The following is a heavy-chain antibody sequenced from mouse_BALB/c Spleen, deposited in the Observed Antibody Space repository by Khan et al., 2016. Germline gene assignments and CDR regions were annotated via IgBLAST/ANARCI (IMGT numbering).Heavy chain of an antibody. CDR3: AKGLRRGYYFDS. V-gene: IGHV1-15*01. CDR2: IHPGGGGS. CDR1: GYTFTDYE. D-gene: IGHD2-4*01. Sequence: QVQLQQSGAELVRPGASVKLSCKALGYTFTDYEMHWVKQTPVHGLEWIGAIHPGGGGSAYNQKFKVRATLTADKSSSTAYMELSSLTSEDSAVYCCAKGLRRGYYFDSWGQGTTLTVSS. J-gene: IGHJ2*01.